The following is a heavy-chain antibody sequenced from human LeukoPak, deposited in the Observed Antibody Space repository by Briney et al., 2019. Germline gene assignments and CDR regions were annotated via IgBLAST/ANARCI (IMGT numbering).Heavy chain of an antibody. CDR1: GYTFTSYD. J-gene: IGHJ6*03. CDR3: ARGSSSWRRHYYYYYMDV. Sequence: ASVKVSCKASGYTFTSYDINWVRQATGQGLEWMGWMSPNSGNTGYAQRFQGRVTITRNTSISTAYMELSSLRSEDTAVYYCARGSSSWRRHYYYYYMDVWGKGTTVTVSS. D-gene: IGHD6-6*01. CDR2: MSPNSGNT. V-gene: IGHV1-8*03.